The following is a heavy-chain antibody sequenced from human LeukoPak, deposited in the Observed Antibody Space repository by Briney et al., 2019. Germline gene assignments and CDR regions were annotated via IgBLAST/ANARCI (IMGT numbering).Heavy chain of an antibody. Sequence: GASVKVSCKVSGYTLTELSMHWVRQAPGKGLEWMGGLDPEDGETIYAQKFQGRVTMTEDTSTDTAYMELSSLRSEDTAVYYCANMEDSSLPGGAFDIWGQGTMVTVSS. V-gene: IGHV1-24*01. CDR3: ANMEDSSLPGGAFDI. CDR1: GYTLTELS. D-gene: IGHD6-6*01. CDR2: LDPEDGET. J-gene: IGHJ3*02.